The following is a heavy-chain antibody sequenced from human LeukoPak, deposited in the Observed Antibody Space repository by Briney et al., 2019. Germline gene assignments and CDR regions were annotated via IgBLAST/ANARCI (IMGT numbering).Heavy chain of an antibody. CDR3: ARHQWFGESYYFDY. D-gene: IGHD3-10*01. CDR1: GVSLSSSYH. V-gene: IGHV4-39*01. J-gene: IGHJ4*02. CDR2: INYSGTT. Sequence: SETLSLTCSVSGVSLSSSYHWGWIRQPPGKGLEWIGSINYSGTTYYNPSLESRVTISRDTSKNQFSLEVSSVTAADTAVYYCARHQWFGESYYFDYWGQGTLVTVSS.